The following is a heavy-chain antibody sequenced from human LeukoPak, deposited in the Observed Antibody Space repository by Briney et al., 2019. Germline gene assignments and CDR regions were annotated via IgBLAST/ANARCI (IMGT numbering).Heavy chain of an antibody. D-gene: IGHD6-13*01. CDR2: FDPEDGET. CDR3: ATLIAAAGWDFDY. CDR1: GYTLTELS. V-gene: IGHV1-24*01. J-gene: IGHJ4*02. Sequence: ASVKVSCTVSGYTLTELSMHWVRQAPGKGLEWMGGFDPEDGETIYAQKFQGRVTMTEDTSTDTAYMELSSLRSEDTAVYYCATLIAAAGWDFDYWGQGTLVTVSS.